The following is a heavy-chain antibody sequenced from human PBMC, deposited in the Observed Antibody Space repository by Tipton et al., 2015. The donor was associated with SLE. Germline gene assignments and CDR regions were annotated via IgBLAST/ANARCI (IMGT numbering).Heavy chain of an antibody. V-gene: IGHV3-48*03. CDR2: ISLSGNTI. D-gene: IGHD2-15*01. CDR3: ARDCGSGVSCYRY. Sequence: SLRLSCEASGFTVTSYAMSWVRQVPGKGPEWVSFISLSGNTIYYADSVKGRFTISRDNAKNSLYLQMNSLRADDTAVYYCARDCGSGVSCYRYWGQGTQVTVSS. CDR1: GFTVTSYA. J-gene: IGHJ4*02.